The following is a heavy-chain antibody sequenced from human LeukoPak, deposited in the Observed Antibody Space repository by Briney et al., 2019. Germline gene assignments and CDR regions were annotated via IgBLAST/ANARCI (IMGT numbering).Heavy chain of an antibody. D-gene: IGHD3-3*01. CDR3: ARGLSFCDY. V-gene: IGHV3-53*01. J-gene: IGHJ4*02. CDR1: GFIVSSNY. Sequence: GGSLRLSCAASGFIVSSNYVSWVRQAPGKGLEWVSVIYSGGTTYYADSVKGRFTMSRDNSKNTLYLQMNSLRAEDTAVYYCARGLSFCDYWGQGTLATVSS. CDR2: IYSGGTT.